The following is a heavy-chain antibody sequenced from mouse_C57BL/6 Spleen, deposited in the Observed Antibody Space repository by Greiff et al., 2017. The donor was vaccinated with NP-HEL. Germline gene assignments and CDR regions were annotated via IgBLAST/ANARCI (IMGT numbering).Heavy chain of an antibody. CDR2: ISSGGDYI. CDR3: TREDYYGSSYFDY. V-gene: IGHV5-9-1*02. D-gene: IGHD1-1*01. J-gene: IGHJ2*01. CDR1: GFTFSSYA. Sequence: EVKLVESGEGLVKPGGSLKLSCAASGFTFSSYAMSWVRQTPEKRLEWVAYISSGGDYIYYADTVKGRFTTSRDNARNTLYLQMSSLKSEDTAMYYCTREDYYGSSYFDYWGQGTTLTVSS.